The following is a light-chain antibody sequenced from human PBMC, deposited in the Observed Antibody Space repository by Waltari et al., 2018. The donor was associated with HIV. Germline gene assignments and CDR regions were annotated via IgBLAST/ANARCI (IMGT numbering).Light chain of an antibody. J-gene: IGLJ1*01. CDR1: ISNVGNNY. CDR2: ENI. V-gene: IGLV1-51*02. Sequence: QSVLTQPPSVSAAPGQKVSISCSGGISNVGNNYVSWYQQLPGTAPKLLMYENIKRPSGIPDLFSGSKSGTSATLDITGLQTGDEADYYCGTWDSSLSTYVFGSGTKATAL. CDR3: GTWDSSLSTYV.